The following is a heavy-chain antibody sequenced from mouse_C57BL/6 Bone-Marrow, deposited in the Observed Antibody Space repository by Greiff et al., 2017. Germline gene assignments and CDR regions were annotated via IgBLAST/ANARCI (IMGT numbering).Heavy chain of an antibody. Sequence: DVQLQESGEGLVKPGGSLKLSCAASGFTFSSYAMSWVRQTPEKRLEWVAYISSGGDYIYYADTVKGRFTISRDNARNTLYLQMSSLKSEDTAMYYCTRQLVQYYFDYWGQGTTLPVSS. CDR3: TRQLVQYYFDY. CDR2: ISSGGDYI. D-gene: IGHD4-1*02. V-gene: IGHV5-9-1*02. J-gene: IGHJ2*01. CDR1: GFTFSSYA.